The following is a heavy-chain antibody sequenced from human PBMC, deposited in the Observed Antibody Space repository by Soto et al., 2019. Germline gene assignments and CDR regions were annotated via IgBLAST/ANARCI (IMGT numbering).Heavy chain of an antibody. V-gene: IGHV4-39*01. J-gene: IGHJ6*02. Sequence: SETLSLTCTVSGGSISSSSYYWGWIRQPPGKGLEWIGNVYYGGSTYYNPSLNSRVTISVETSKSQFSLKLSSVTAADTAVFYCAGGDYYHSSGYYFYYYTMDVWGQGTTVS. CDR3: AGGDYYHSSGYYFYYYTMDV. D-gene: IGHD3-22*01. CDR2: VYYGGST. CDR1: GGSISSSSYY.